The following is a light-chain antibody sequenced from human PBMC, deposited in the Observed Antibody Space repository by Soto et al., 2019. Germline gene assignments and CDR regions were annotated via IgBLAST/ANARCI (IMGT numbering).Light chain of an antibody. V-gene: IGLV1-44*01. J-gene: IGLJ1*01. Sequence: QSVLTQPPSASGTPGQRVTISCSGSSSNIGSNTVNSYQQLPGTAPKLLIYSNNQRPSGVPDRFSGSKSGTSASLAISGLQSEVEADYYCAAWDYSLNVYVFVTVTKVTDL. CDR2: SNN. CDR3: AAWDYSLNVYV. CDR1: SSNIGSNT.